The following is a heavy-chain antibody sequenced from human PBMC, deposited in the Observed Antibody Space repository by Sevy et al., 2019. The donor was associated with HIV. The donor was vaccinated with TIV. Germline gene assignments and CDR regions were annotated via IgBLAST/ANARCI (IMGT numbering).Heavy chain of an antibody. CDR2: IKYDGSEK. Sequence: GGSLRLSCAASGFTFSTYWMTWVRQAPGTGLEWVANIKYDGSEKYYVDSVKGRFTISRDNAKNSLYLQMNSLRAEDMAVYYCAGDLAHGSEDYGDYYFDYWGQGTLVTVSS. D-gene: IGHD4-17*01. V-gene: IGHV3-7*01. J-gene: IGHJ4*02. CDR3: AGDLAHGSEDYGDYYFDY. CDR1: GFTFSTYW.